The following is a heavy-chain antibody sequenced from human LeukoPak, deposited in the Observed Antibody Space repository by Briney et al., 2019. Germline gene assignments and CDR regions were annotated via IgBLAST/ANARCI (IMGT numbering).Heavy chain of an antibody. J-gene: IGHJ4*02. CDR1: GFIFNNEW. CDR3: AKQSAGSAAWYSLHYDF. Sequence: GGSLRLSCAASGFIFNNEWMDWVRQAPGKGLEWVANIKADGTEKYYVDSVKGRFTISRDNAKDTLYLQMNGLRAEDTAVYFCAKQSAGSAAWYSLHYDFWGQGTLVTVSS. D-gene: IGHD6-13*01. V-gene: IGHV3-7*03. CDR2: IKADGTEK.